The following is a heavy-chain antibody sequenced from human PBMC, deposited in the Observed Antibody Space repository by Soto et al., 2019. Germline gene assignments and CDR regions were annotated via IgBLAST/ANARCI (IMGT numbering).Heavy chain of an antibody. CDR3: ARGPYPAYYDFWSGYLSFSDY. CDR1: GGSFSGYY. CDR2: INHSGST. V-gene: IGHV4-34*01. D-gene: IGHD3-3*01. Sequence: SETLSLTCAVYGGSFSGYYWSWIRQPPGKGLEWIGEINHSGSTNYNPSLESRVTISVDTSKNQFSLKLSSVTAADTAVYYCARGPYPAYYDFWSGYLSFSDYWGQGTLVTVSS. J-gene: IGHJ4*02.